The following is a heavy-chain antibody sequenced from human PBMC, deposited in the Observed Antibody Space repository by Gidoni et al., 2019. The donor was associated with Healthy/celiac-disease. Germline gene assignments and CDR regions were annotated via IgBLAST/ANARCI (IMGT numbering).Heavy chain of an antibody. Sequence: QVQLQESGPGLVKPSETLSLTCTVSGGSISSYYWSWIRQPPGKGLEWIGYIYYSGSTNYNPSHKSRVTISVDTSKNQFSLKLSSVTAADTAVYYCAREGGAARPLDYWGQGTLVTVSS. CDR2: IYYSGST. V-gene: IGHV4-59*01. D-gene: IGHD6-6*01. CDR3: AREGGAARPLDY. CDR1: GGSISSYY. J-gene: IGHJ4*02.